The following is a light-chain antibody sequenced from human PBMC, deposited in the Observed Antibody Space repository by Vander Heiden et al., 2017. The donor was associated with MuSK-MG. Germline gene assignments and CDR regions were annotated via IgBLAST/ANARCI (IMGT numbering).Light chain of an antibody. CDR3: QKSDSSLWT. Sequence: DIQMTQSPSSLSASVGDRVTITCRASQSISTYLNWYQHTPGKAPNLLIYASCNLKSGVSSRFRGSGAGTDFTIIISSLQHEDFANYYCQKSDSSLWTFGQGTKVEIK. CDR1: QSISTY. J-gene: IGKJ1*01. V-gene: IGKV1-39*01. CDR2: ASC.